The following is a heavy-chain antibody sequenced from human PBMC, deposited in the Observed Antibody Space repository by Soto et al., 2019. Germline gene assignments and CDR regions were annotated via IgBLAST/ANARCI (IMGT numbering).Heavy chain of an antibody. CDR3: AKDGSQKDDDGNWLGS. Sequence: PGGSLRLSCAASGFTFEDYTIHWVRQAPGKALEWVSLISWDGGTTYYTHSVKVRFTISRDNSKNSLYLQMNSLRPEDTALYYCAKDGSQKDDDGNWLGSWGQGTLVTVSS. CDR2: ISWDGGTT. J-gene: IGHJ5*01. CDR1: GFTFEDYT. D-gene: IGHD3-16*01. V-gene: IGHV3-43*01.